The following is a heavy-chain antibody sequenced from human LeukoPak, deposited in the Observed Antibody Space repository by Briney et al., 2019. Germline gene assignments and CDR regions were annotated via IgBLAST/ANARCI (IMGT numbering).Heavy chain of an antibody. CDR1: GYIFTNYW. Sequence: GESLKISCKASGYIFTNYWIGWVRQMPGKGLEWTGIIYPGDSNIRYSPSFQGQVTISADKSITTAYLQWSSLKASDTAIYYCARHSSSGTSCYGYWGQGTLVTVSS. V-gene: IGHV5-51*01. CDR2: IYPGDSNI. D-gene: IGHD2-15*01. J-gene: IGHJ4*02. CDR3: ARHSSSGTSCYGY.